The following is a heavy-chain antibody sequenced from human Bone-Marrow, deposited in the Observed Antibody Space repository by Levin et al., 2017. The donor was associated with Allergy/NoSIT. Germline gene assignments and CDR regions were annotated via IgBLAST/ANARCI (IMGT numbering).Heavy chain of an antibody. CDR2: ISSSSSYI. CDR1: GFTFSSYS. D-gene: IGHD1-26*01. Sequence: PGESLKISCAASGFTFSSYSMNWVRQAPGKGLEWVSSISSSSSYIYYADSVKGRFTISRDNAKNSLYLQMNSLRAEDTAVYYCARDLATGGGDFDYWGQGTLVTVSS. CDR3: ARDLATGGGDFDY. J-gene: IGHJ4*02. V-gene: IGHV3-21*01.